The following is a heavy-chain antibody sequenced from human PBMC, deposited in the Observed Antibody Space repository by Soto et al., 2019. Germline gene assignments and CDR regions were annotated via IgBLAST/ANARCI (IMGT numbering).Heavy chain of an antibody. Sequence: AAVKPSSEARVNTFPGTVMHWGGQAPGQGLEWMEIINPIGGSTSYAQKSQGRVTRTGNTSTSTVYMELSSLRSEATAVYYCARDGAYCSGGIFYSLYYHHYLMAFCGQG. CDR2: INPIGGST. J-gene: IGHJ3*01. V-gene: IGHV1-46*01. CDR3: ARDGAYCSGGIFYSLYYHHYLMAF. CDR1: VNTFPGTV. D-gene: IGHD2-15*01.